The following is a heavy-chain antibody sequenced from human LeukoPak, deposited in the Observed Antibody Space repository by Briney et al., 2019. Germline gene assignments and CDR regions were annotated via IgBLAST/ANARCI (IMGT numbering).Heavy chain of an antibody. J-gene: IGHJ3*01. D-gene: IGHD6-13*01. CDR1: GFILRSYG. CDR3: AKVGSNSWGIFDV. V-gene: IGHV3-30*02. CDR2: IRDDGSTK. Sequence: PGGSLRLSCAASGFILRSYGIHWVRQAPGKGREWVAFIRDDGSTKYYADSVQGRFTISRDNSKNTLYLQMNRLRVDDTAIYYCAKVGSNSWGIFDVWGQGTMVTVSS.